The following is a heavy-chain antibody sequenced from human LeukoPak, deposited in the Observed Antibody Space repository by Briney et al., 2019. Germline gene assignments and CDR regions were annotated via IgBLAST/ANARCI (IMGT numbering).Heavy chain of an antibody. V-gene: IGHV3-64*01. Sequence: SCKASGGTFSSYAMHWVRQAPGKGLEYVSAISSNGGSTYYANSVKGRFTISRDNSKNTLYLQKGSLRAEDMAVYYCARARYSYGGYYFDYWGQGTLVTVSS. D-gene: IGHD5-18*01. CDR3: ARARYSYGGYYFDY. CDR2: ISSNGGST. CDR1: GGTFSSYA. J-gene: IGHJ4*02.